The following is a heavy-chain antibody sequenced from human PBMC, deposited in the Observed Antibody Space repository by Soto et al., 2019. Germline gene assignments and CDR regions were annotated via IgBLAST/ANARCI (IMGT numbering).Heavy chain of an antibody. CDR1: GGSISSYY. J-gene: IGHJ6*03. D-gene: IGHD6-6*01. Sequence: SETLSLTCTVSGGSISSYYWSWIRQPPGKGLEWIGYIYYSGSTNYNPSLKSRVTISVDTSKNQFSLKLSSVTAADTAVYYCARVGSSSGYYYYYMDVWGKGTTVTVSS. V-gene: IGHV4-59*01. CDR2: IYYSGST. CDR3: ARVGSSSGYYYYYMDV.